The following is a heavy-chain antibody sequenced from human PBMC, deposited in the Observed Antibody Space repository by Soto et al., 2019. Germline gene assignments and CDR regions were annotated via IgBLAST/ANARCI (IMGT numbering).Heavy chain of an antibody. J-gene: IGHJ4*02. CDR1: GGSVSRGGYY. D-gene: IGHD2-21*02. CDR3: ARRALPQCMNGGCYKDGFWDY. V-gene: IGHV4-31*03. Sequence: SETLSLTYTVSGGSVSRGGYYWSWIRKHPGTGLEWIGYIGYCVTTYVHPSLTSRASIALDTSKNEFSLKLTSVTAAHTAVYYCARRALPQCMNGGCYKDGFWDYWGQGALVTVSS. CDR2: IGYCVTT.